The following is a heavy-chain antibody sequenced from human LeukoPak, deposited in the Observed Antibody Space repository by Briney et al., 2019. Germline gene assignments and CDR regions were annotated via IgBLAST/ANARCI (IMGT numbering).Heavy chain of an antibody. J-gene: IGHJ3*02. CDR1: GFTVSSNY. CDR3: ARERYYEFDI. V-gene: IGHV3-7*01. D-gene: IGHD1-26*01. CDR2: IKQDGSEK. Sequence: QTGGSLRLSCAASGFTVSSNYMSWVRQAPGKGLEWVANIKQDGSEKYYVDSVKGRFTISRDNAKNSLYLEMNSLRAEDTALYYCARERYYEFDIWGQGTMVTVSS.